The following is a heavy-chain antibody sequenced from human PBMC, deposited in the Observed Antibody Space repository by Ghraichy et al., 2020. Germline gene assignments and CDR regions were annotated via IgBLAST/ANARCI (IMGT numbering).Heavy chain of an antibody. D-gene: IGHD5-18*01. CDR2: IYYSGST. J-gene: IGHJ4*02. CDR1: GGSISSSSYY. CDR3: ASGSASGYSYGPSDY. V-gene: IGHV4-39*01. Sequence: SETLSLTCTVSGGSISSSSYYWGWIRQPPGKGLEWIGSIYYSGSTYYNPSLKSRVTISVDTSKNQFSLKLSSVTAADTAVYYCASGSASGYSYGPSDYWGQGTLVTVSS.